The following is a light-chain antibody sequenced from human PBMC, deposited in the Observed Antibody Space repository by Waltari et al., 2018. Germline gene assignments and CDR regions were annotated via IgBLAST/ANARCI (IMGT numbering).Light chain of an antibody. Sequence: QSALTQPPSASGSPGQSVTISCPGTSSDVGGYNSVSWYQQHPGKAPKVMIYEVNKRPSGVPDRFSGSKSGNTASLTVSGLQAEDEADYYCSSYAGSNNLLFGGGTKLTVL. V-gene: IGLV2-8*01. CDR2: EVN. CDR1: SSDVGGYNS. J-gene: IGLJ2*01. CDR3: SSYAGSNNLL.